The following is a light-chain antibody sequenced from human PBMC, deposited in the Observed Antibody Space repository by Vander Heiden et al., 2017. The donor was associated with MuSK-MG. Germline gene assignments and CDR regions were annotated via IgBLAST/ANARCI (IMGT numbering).Light chain of an antibody. CDR2: WAS. CDR3: QQYDTAPRT. V-gene: IGKV4-1*01. Sequence: IEMTQSPDSLAVSLGERATINCKASQSIVYYSNKYNYLAWYQHKPGQAPKLLTSWASTRESGVPERFSGSGSGTDFTLTISSLQAEDVAVYYCQQYDTAPRTFGHGTKVDI. CDR1: QSIVYYSNKYNY. J-gene: IGKJ3*01.